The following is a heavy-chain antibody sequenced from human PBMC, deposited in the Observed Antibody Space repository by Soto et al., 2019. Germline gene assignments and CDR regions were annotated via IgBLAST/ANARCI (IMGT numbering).Heavy chain of an antibody. J-gene: IGHJ4*02. CDR3: AKACIGGATFLWHANDY. D-gene: IGHD1-26*01. V-gene: IGHV3-23*01. CDR1: GFTFSSYA. CDR2: ISGGGGST. Sequence: GGSLRLSCAASGFTFSSYAMSWVRQAPGKGLEWVSAISGGGGSTYYADSVKGRFTISRDNSKNTLYLQMNSLRAEDTAVYYCAKACIGGATFLWHANDYWGQGALVTVSS.